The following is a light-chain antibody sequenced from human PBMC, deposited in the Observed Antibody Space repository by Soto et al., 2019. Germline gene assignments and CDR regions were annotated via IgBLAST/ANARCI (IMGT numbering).Light chain of an antibody. CDR3: QPGGSTHPWT. Sequence: DIQMTQSPSSLSASVGDRVTITCRASQTISSYLNWYQQKPGKAPKLLIYAASSLQSGVPSRFSGSGSGTDFTLTINGVQPEDFATYYCQPGGSTHPWTFGQGTKGDIK. J-gene: IGKJ1*01. CDR2: AAS. CDR1: QTISSY. V-gene: IGKV1-39*01.